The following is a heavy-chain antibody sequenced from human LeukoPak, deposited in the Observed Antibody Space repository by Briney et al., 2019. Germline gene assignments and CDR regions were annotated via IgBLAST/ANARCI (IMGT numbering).Heavy chain of an antibody. CDR1: GGSVSSGSYY. CDR2: IYYSGST. V-gene: IGHV4-61*01. J-gene: IGHJ4*02. CDR3: ARGSPFSVFGY. Sequence: KPSETLSLTCTVSGGSVSSGSYYWSWIRQPPGKGLEWIGYIYYSGSTNYNPSLKSRVTISVDTSKNQFSLKLSSVTAADTAVYYCARGSPFSVFGYWGQGTLVTVSS.